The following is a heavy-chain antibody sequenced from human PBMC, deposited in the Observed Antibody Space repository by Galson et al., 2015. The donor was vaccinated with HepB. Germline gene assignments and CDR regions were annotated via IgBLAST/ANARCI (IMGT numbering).Heavy chain of an antibody. V-gene: IGHV1-69*10. CDR1: GGTFSSYA. J-gene: IGHJ3*02. CDR3: VEYDYIWGSYRHDAFDI. CDR2: IIPILGIA. D-gene: IGHD3-16*02. Sequence: SVKVSCKASGGTFSSYAISWVRQAPGQGLEWMGGIIPILGIANYAQKFQGRVTITADKSTSTAYMELSSLRSEDTAVYYCVEYDYIWGSYRHDAFDIWGQGTMVTVSS.